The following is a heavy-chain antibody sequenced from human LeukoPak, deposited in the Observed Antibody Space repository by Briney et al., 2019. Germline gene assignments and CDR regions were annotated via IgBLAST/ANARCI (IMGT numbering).Heavy chain of an antibody. V-gene: IGHV3-23*01. CDR2: ISGSGGST. CDR3: AKAMTSVVTPGAY. D-gene: IGHD4-23*01. Sequence: QAGGSLRLSCAASGFNFRNHAMSWVRQASGKGLEWVSVISGSGGSTYYGDSVKGRFTISRDNSKNTLYLQMNSLRAEDTAVYFCAKAMTSVVTPGAYWGQGTLVTVSS. J-gene: IGHJ4*02. CDR1: GFNFRNHA.